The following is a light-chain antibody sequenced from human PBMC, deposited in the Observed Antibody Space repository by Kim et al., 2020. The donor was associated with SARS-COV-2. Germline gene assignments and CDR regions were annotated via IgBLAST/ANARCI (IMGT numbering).Light chain of an antibody. Sequence: SYELTQPLSLSVSKKKTSSITCSGDQLGDKRACWYQQKPGQSPVLIIYQDATRPSGIPERFYASNSGSTATLTISGTQNMDDADYYCQAWDNGTAVFGTG. CDR1: QLGDKR. V-gene: IGLV3-1*01. CDR2: QDA. CDR3: QAWDNGTAV. J-gene: IGLJ1*01.